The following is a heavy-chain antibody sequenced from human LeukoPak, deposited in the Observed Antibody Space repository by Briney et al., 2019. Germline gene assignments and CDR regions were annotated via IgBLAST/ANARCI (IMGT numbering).Heavy chain of an antibody. Sequence: SQTLSLTCAISGDSVSSSSAAWNWIRQSPSRGLEWLGRTYYRSKWYNDYAVSVKSRITINPDTSKNQFSLQLNSVTPEDTAVYYCARESYCSGGSCYESWFDPWGQGTLVTVSS. V-gene: IGHV6-1*01. D-gene: IGHD2-15*01. J-gene: IGHJ5*02. CDR1: GDSVSSSSAA. CDR3: ARESYCSGGSCYESWFDP. CDR2: TYYRSKWYN.